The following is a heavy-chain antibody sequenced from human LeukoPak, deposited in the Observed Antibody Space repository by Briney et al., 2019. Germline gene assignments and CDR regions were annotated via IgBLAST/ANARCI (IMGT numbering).Heavy chain of an antibody. D-gene: IGHD2-2*01. CDR2: FYRGGDT. V-gene: IGHV3-53*01. CDR1: GLTVSSNY. J-gene: IGHJ3*02. CDR3: ARVIRSAIVVVPPPPNAFDI. Sequence: GGSLRLSCAVSGLTVSSNYMSWVRQAPGKGLEWVSVFYRGGDTYYEDSVKGRFTIPRDSSKNTLDLQMNNLRAEDTAVYYCARVIRSAIVVVPPPPNAFDIWGQGTVVTVSS.